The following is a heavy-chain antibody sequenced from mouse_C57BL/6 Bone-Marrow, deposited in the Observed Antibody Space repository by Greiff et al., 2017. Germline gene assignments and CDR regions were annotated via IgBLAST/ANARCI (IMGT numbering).Heavy chain of an antibody. CDR2: LWRGGST. J-gene: IGHJ4*01. Sequence: VQLQESGPGLVQPSQSLSITCTVSGFSLTSYGVHWVRQSPGKGLEWLGVLWRGGSTDYNAAFMSRLSITKDNSKSQVFFKRNSLQADDTAIYYFSTMVTTGPYAMDYWGQGTSVTVSS. D-gene: IGHD2-2*01. CDR3: STMVTTGPYAMDY. V-gene: IGHV2-5*01. CDR1: GFSLTSYG.